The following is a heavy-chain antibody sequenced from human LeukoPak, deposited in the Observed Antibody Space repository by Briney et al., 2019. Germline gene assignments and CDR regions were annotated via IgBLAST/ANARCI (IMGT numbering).Heavy chain of an antibody. D-gene: IGHD3-10*01. CDR1: GGSFSGYY. J-gene: IGHJ5*01. CDR2: INHSGST. CDR3: AADGMVRGPDAWFDS. Sequence: SETLSLTCAVYGGSFSGYYWSWIRQPPGKGLEWIGEINHSGSTNYNPSLKSRVTISVDTSKNQFSLKLSSVTAADTAVYYCAADGMVRGPDAWFDSWGQGTLVTVSS. V-gene: IGHV4-34*01.